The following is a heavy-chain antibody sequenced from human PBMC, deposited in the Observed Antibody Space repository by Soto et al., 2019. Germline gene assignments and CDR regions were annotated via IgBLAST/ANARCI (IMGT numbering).Heavy chain of an antibody. D-gene: IGHD6-19*01. CDR2: IYYSGST. V-gene: IGHV4-61*01. J-gene: IGHJ6*02. CDR1: GGSVSSGSYY. Sequence: QVQLQESGPGLVKPSETLSLTGTVSGGSVSSGSYYWSWIRQPPGKGLEWIGYIYYSGSTNYNPSPKSPATISVDTSKNQFAVKLSSVPAAYTAVYSCARGIEGCYQGRYYSGMDVWGQGATVSVSS. CDR3: ARGIEGCYQGRYYSGMDV.